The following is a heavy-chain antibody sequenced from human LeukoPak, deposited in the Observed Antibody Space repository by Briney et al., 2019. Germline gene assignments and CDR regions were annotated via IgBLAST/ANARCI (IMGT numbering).Heavy chain of an antibody. CDR2: IYASGTT. Sequence: SETLSLTCTVSGDSISGNYWSWIRQPAGKGLEWIGRIYASGTTNYNPSLKSRVTMSQDTSKNQFSLKLSSVTAADTAVYYCARTQYRPFDYWGQGTLVTVSS. CDR3: ARTQYRPFDY. V-gene: IGHV4-4*07. J-gene: IGHJ4*02. D-gene: IGHD5-18*01. CDR1: GDSISGNY.